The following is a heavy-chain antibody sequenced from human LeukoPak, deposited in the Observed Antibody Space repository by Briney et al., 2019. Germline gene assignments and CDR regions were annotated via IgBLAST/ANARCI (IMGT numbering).Heavy chain of an antibody. CDR1: GGSFSGYY. CDR2: INHSGST. Sequence: SETLSLTRAVYGGSFSGYYWSWIRQPPGKGLEWIGEINHSGSTNYNPSLKSRVTISVDTSKNQFSLKLSSVTAADTAVYYCARGRYSSGWSLHFDYWGQGTLVTVSS. D-gene: IGHD6-19*01. CDR3: ARGRYSSGWSLHFDY. J-gene: IGHJ4*02. V-gene: IGHV4-34*01.